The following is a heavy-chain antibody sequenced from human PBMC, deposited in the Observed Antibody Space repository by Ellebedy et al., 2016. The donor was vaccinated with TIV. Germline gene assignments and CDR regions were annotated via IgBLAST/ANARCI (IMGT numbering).Heavy chain of an antibody. CDR2: IYYSGST. V-gene: IGHV4-61*01. D-gene: IGHD2-2*01. CDR1: GGSVSSGSYY. Sequence: SETLSLXXTVSGGSVSSGSYYWSWIRQPPGKGLEWIGYIYYSGSTNYNPSLKSRVTISVDTSKNQFSLKLSSVTAADTAVYYCARGVRVVPAATSRVKRTNHFDYWGQGTLVTVSS. J-gene: IGHJ4*02. CDR3: ARGVRVVPAATSRVKRTNHFDY.